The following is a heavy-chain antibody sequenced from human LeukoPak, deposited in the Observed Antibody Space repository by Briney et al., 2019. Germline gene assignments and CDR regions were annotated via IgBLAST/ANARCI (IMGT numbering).Heavy chain of an antibody. J-gene: IGHJ5*02. CDR2: IYTSGST. V-gene: IGHV4-4*07. Sequence: ASETLSLTCTVSGGSISSYYWSWIRQPAGKGLEWIGRIYTSGSTNYNPSLKSRVTMLVDTSKNQFSLKLSSVTAADTAVYYCARDLTVTTSGVWFDPWGQGSLVTVSS. D-gene: IGHD4-17*01. CDR3: ARDLTVTTSGVWFDP. CDR1: GGSISSYY.